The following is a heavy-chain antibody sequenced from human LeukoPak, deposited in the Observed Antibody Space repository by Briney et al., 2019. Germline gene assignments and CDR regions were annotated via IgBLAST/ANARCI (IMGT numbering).Heavy chain of an antibody. J-gene: IGHJ4*02. CDR1: GGSFSGYY. V-gene: IGHV4-34*01. D-gene: IGHD6-13*01. CDR2: INHSGST. Sequence: PSETLSLTCAVYGGSFSGYYWSWIRQPPGKGLEWIGEINHSGSTNYNPSLKSRVTISVDTSKNQSSLKLSSVTAADTAVYYCARRAAAGTTAVDYWGQGTLVTVSS. CDR3: ARRAAAGTTAVDY.